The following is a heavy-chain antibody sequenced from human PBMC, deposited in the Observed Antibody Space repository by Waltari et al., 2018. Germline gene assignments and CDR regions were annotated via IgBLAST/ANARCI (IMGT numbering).Heavy chain of an antibody. J-gene: IGHJ5*02. D-gene: IGHD3-9*01. CDR3: AREVNYLDNMAGLTWFDP. Sequence: QVQLVQSGGGVVQPGKSLRLSCTASGFTFSDHGMHWVRQAPGKGLEWVEVIWFDGSNQYYGDSVKGRFTISRDNSKNTLYLQMTRLTADDTAVYFCAREVNYLDNMAGLTWFDPWGQGTLVTVSS. CDR2: IWFDGSNQ. V-gene: IGHV3-33*01. CDR1: GFTFSDHG.